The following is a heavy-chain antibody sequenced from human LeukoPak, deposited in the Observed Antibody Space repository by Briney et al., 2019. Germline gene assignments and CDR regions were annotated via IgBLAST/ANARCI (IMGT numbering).Heavy chain of an antibody. Sequence: SETLSLTCAVYGGSFSGYYWSWIRQPPGKGLEWIGEINHSGSTNYNPSLKSRVTISVDTSKNQFSLKLRSVTAADTAVYYCARQGRGGIAAAPWGPGTLVTVSS. J-gene: IGHJ5*02. CDR3: ARQGRGGIAAAP. CDR2: INHSGST. D-gene: IGHD6-13*01. CDR1: GGSFSGYY. V-gene: IGHV4-34*01.